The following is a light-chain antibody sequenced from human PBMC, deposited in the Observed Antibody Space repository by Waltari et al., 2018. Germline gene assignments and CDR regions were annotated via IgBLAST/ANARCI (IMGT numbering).Light chain of an antibody. CDR1: SGINVGTSR. V-gene: IGLV5-45*01. J-gene: IGLJ3*02. Sequence: QAVLTQPASLSASPGASASLTCTLRSGINVGTSRIYWFQQKPGSPPQYLLRYTSDSDNHQGFGVPIRLSGYKDALANAGSLLISVLQSEDEADYYCMIWHSTAWVFGGGTKLTVL. CDR2: YTSDSDN. CDR3: MIWHSTAWV.